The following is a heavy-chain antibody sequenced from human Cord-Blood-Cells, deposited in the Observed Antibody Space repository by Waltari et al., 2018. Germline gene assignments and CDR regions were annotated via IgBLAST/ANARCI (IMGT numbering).Heavy chain of an antibody. V-gene: IGHV4-59*01. J-gene: IGHJ4*02. CDR3: ARLAAGYSGYDFDY. CDR1: GGSISSYY. D-gene: IGHD5-12*01. Sequence: QVQLQESGPGLVKPSETLSLTCTVSGGSISSYYWSWIRQPPGKGLEWIGYIYYSGSTNYNPSLKSRVTISVDTSKNQFSRKLSSVTAADTAVYYCARLAAGYSGYDFDYWGQGTLVTVSS. CDR2: IYYSGST.